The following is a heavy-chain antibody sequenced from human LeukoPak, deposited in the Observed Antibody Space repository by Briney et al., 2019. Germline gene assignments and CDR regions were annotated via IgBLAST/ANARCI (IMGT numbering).Heavy chain of an antibody. CDR3: ARDNSVEDTAWWFDP. J-gene: IGHJ5*02. CDR2: MNPNSGNT. D-gene: IGHD4-23*01. CDR1: GYTFTSYD. Sequence: ASVKVSCKASGYTFTSYDINWVRQATGQGLEWMGWMNPNSGNTGYARKFQGRVTMTRDMSTSTDYMKLSSLRSEDTAVYYCARDNSVEDTAWWFDPWGQGTLVTVSS. V-gene: IGHV1-8*02.